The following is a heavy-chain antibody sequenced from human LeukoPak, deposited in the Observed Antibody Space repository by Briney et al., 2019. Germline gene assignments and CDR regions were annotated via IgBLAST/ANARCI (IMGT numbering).Heavy chain of an antibody. D-gene: IGHD2-21*01. CDR3: GRDSVGGGKDRFDC. CDR2: ISYDGNIK. V-gene: IGHV3-30*03. Sequence: GGPLRLSCAASGFTFSSHAMSWVRQAPGKGLQWVGFISYDGNIKYEDSVKGRFTISRDNSKNTLYLQMNSLRAEDTAMYYCGRDSVGGGKDRFDCWGQGTLVTVSS. CDR1: GFTFSSHA. J-gene: IGHJ4*02.